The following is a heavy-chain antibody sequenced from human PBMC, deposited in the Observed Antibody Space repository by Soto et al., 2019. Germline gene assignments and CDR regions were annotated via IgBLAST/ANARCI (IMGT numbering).Heavy chain of an antibody. Sequence: WGSLRLSCAPSRVTPSASAINWVVPATGQGLEGVASISDTGASTWYAESVRGRLSISRDNSKNTLYLQMNSLRGEDTAVYYCAKGRGSSWAWYFDNWGQGTLVTVSS. CDR3: AKGRGSSWAWYFDN. CDR2: ISDTGAST. J-gene: IGHJ4*02. D-gene: IGHD6-13*01. CDR1: RVTPSASA. V-gene: IGHV3-23*01.